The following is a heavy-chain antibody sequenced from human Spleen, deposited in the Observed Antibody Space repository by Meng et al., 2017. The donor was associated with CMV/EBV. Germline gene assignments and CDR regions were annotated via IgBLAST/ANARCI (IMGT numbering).Heavy chain of an antibody. D-gene: IGHD3-10*01. Sequence: ASVKVSCKASGNTFTGYYMHWVRQAPGQGLEWMGWINPNSGGTNYAQNFRGRVTLTTDTSTTTAYLELRSLRSDDTAVYYCARADISMVRGVINYFDSWGQGTLVTVSS. V-gene: IGHV1-2*02. CDR3: ARADISMVRGVINYFDS. CDR1: GNTFTGYY. J-gene: IGHJ4*02. CDR2: INPNSGGT.